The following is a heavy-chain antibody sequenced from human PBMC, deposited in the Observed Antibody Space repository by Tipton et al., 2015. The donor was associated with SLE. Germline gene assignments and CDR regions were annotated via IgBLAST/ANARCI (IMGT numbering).Heavy chain of an antibody. CDR1: GGAVSSHY. CDR3: ARSLYYYGSGSYSDY. J-gene: IGHJ4*02. Sequence: TLSLTCTVSGGAVSSHYWSWIRKPPGTGLEWIGYIFYSGSTNYNPSLKSRVTMSVDTSQNQFSLKLTSVTSADTAMYYCARSLYYYGSGSYSDYWGQGILVTVSP. D-gene: IGHD3-10*01. V-gene: IGHV4-59*02. CDR2: IFYSGST.